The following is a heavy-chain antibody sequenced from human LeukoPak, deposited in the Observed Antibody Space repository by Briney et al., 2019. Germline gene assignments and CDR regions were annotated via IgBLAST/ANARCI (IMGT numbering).Heavy chain of an antibody. Sequence: GGSLRLSCAASGFTFSSYSMNWVRQAPGKGLEWVSSISSSSSYIYYADSVKGRFTISRDSAKNSLYLQMNSLRAEDTAVYYCARDRNLGSQFDYWGQGTLVTVSS. V-gene: IGHV3-21*01. D-gene: IGHD6-13*01. CDR2: ISSSSSYI. J-gene: IGHJ4*02. CDR1: GFTFSSYS. CDR3: ARDRNLGSQFDY.